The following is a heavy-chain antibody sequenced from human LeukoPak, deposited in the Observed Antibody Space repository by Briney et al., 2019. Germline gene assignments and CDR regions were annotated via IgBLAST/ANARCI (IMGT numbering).Heavy chain of an antibody. D-gene: IGHD3-10*01. CDR3: ARVSGRGADDY. V-gene: IGHV4-59*12. CDR1: GGSISSYY. CDR2: IYYSGST. Sequence: SETLSLTCTVSGGSISSYYWSWIRQPPGKGLEWIGYIYYSGSTNYNPSLKSRVTISVDTSKNQFSLKLSSVTAADTAVYYCARVSGRGADDYWGQGTLVTVSS. J-gene: IGHJ4*02.